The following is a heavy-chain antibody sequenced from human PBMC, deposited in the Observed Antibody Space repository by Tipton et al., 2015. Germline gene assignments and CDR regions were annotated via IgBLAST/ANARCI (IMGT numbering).Heavy chain of an antibody. V-gene: IGHV3-33*05. CDR2: ISYDGSDK. Sequence: QVQLVQSGGGVVQPGRSLRLSCAASGFTFSSYGMHWVRQAPGKGLEWVAVISYDGSDKYYADSVKGRFTISRDNSKNTLYLEMNSLRVEDTALYYCATRGDFFENWGQGTLVTVSS. CDR3: ATRGDFFEN. J-gene: IGHJ4*02. D-gene: IGHD3-10*01. CDR1: GFTFSSYG.